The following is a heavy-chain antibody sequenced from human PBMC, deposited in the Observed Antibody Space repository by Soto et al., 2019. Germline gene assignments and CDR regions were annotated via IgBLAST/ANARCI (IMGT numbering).Heavy chain of an antibody. CDR1: GVTFSSYA. CDR2: IIPIFGTA. Sequence: QVQLVQSGAEVKKPGSSVKVSCKASGVTFSSYAISWVRQAPGQGLEWMGGIIPIFGTANYAQKFQGRVTITADESTSTAYMELSSLRSEDTAVYYCASTEVVPAAIYYYYGMDVWGQGTTVTVSS. D-gene: IGHD2-2*01. CDR3: ASTEVVPAAIYYYYGMDV. J-gene: IGHJ6*02. V-gene: IGHV1-69*01.